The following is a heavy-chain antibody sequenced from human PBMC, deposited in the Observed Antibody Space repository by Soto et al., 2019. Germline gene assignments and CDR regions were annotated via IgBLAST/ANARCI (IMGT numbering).Heavy chain of an antibody. D-gene: IGHD3-10*01. CDR2: INAGNGNT. CDR3: ARLFDYYYGMDV. V-gene: IGHV1-3*01. J-gene: IGHJ6*02. Sequence: QVQLVQSGAEVKKPGASVKVSCKASGYTFTSYAMHWVRQAPGQRLEWMGWINAGNGNTKYSQKSQGRVTITRDTSASTAYMELSSLRSEDTAVYYCARLFDYYYGMDVWGQGTTVTVSS. CDR1: GYTFTSYA.